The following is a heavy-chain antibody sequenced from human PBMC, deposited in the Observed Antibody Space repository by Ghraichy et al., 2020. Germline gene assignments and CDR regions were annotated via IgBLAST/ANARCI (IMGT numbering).Heavy chain of an antibody. V-gene: IGHV3-23*01. D-gene: IGHD3-10*01. CDR2: IGGIDGNI. Sequence: SVIGGIDGNIYYADSVKGRFTISRDNSKNTLYLHMNSLRGEDMAVYFCARSTYSGSGRYFDYWG. J-gene: IGHJ4*01. CDR3: ARSTYSGSGRYFDY.